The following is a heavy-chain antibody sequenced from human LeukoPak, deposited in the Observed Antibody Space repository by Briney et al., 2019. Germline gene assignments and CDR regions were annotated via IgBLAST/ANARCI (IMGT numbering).Heavy chain of an antibody. V-gene: IGHV3-21*01. CDR3: ARDHYDSSGTFDY. CDR2: ISTSSSYI. Sequence: GGSLRLSCAASGFTFSSYSMNWVRQAPGKGLEWASSISTSSSYIHYADSVKGRFTISRDNAKNSLYLQMNSLRAEDTAVYYCARDHYDSSGTFDYWGQGTLVTVSS. D-gene: IGHD3-22*01. J-gene: IGHJ4*02. CDR1: GFTFSSYS.